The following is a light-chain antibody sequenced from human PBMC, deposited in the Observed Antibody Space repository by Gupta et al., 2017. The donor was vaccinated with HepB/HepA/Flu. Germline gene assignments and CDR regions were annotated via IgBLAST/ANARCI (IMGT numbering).Light chain of an antibody. Sequence: AIQMTQSPSSLSASVGDRVTITCRASQGIRNDLGWYQQKPGKAPKVLIYGATFLQSGVPSRFRSSGSGTDFSLTISSLQPEDFATYYCLQDFTYPLTFGGGTKVEIK. CDR3: LQDFTYPLT. CDR1: QGIRND. V-gene: IGKV1-6*01. J-gene: IGKJ4*01. CDR2: GAT.